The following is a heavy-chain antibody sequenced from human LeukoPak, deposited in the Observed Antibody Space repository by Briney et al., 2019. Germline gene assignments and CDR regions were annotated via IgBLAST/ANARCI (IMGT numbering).Heavy chain of an antibody. D-gene: IGHD6-6*01. CDR3: ATKRRQFVPYFDY. CDR1: GFTLSSYA. J-gene: IGHJ4*02. CDR2: ISGSGGST. Sequence: GGSLRLSCAASGFTLSSYAMSWVRQAPGKGLEWVSAISGSGGSTYYADSVKGRFTISRDNSKNTLYLQMNSLRAEDTAVYYCATKRRQFVPYFDYWGQGTLVTVSS. V-gene: IGHV3-23*01.